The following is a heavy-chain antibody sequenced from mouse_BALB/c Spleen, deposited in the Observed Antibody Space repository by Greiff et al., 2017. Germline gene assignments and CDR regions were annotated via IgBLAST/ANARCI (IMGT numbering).Heavy chain of an antibody. J-gene: IGHJ4*01. D-gene: IGHD2-2*01. V-gene: IGHV1-5*01. Sequence: EVQLQQSGTVLARPGASVKMSCKASGYTFTSYWMHWVKQRPGQGLEWIGAIYPGNSDTSYNQKSKGKAKLTAVTSTSTAYMELSSLTNEDSAVYYCTPIYYGYDEGVDYAMDYWGQGTSVTVSS. CDR3: TPIYYGYDEGVDYAMDY. CDR1: GYTFTSYW. CDR2: IYPGNSDT.